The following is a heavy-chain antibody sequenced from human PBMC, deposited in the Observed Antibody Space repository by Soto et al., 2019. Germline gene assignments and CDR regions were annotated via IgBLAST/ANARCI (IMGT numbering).Heavy chain of an antibody. J-gene: IGHJ3*02. V-gene: IGHV3-9*01. CDR3: AKLSRRLLGGGFDI. CDR2: ISWNSGSI. Sequence: EVQLVESGGGLVQPGRSLRLSCAASGFTFDDYAMHWVRQAPGKGLEWVSGISWNSGSIGYADSVKGRFTISRDNAKNSLYLQMNSLRAEDTALYYCAKLSRRLLGGGFDIWGQGTMVTVSS. D-gene: IGHD3-16*01. CDR1: GFTFDDYA.